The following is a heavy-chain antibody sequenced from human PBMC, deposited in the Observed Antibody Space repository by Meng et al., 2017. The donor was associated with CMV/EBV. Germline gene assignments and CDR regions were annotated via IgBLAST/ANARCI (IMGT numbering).Heavy chain of an antibody. D-gene: IGHD2-21*01. CDR3: ARTAYCGGDCSFAEYFQH. CDR1: GYTFTSYD. J-gene: IGHJ1*01. Sequence: ASVKVSCKASGYTFTSYDINWVRQATGQGLEWMGWMNPNSGNTGYAQKFQGRVTITRNTSISTAYMELSSLRSEDTAVYYCARTAYCGGDCSFAEYFQHWGQGTLVTVSS. V-gene: IGHV1-8*03. CDR2: MNPNSGNT.